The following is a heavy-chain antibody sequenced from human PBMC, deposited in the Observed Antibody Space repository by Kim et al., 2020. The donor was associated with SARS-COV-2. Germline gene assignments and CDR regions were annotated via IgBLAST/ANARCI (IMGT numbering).Heavy chain of an antibody. D-gene: IGHD3-10*01. CDR3: ARGDYMVAGVGNYFDS. J-gene: IGHJ4*01. CDR2: ISHIGNT. V-gene: IGHV4-34*01. CDR1: GGSFIVYS. Sequence: SETLSLTCTVYGGSFIVYSSSWTRQTPGKGLEWIGEISHIGNTHYNPSLKSRVTISRDTSKNHFSLNLTSVTAADTAVYYFARGDYMVAGVGNYFDSWG.